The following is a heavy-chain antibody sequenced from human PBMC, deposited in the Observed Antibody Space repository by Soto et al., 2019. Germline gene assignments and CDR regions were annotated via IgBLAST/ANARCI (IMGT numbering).Heavy chain of an antibody. D-gene: IGHD3-22*01. Sequence: QVQLVQSGAEVKKPGSSVKVSCKASGGTFSSYAISWVRQAPGQGLEWMGGIILIFGTANYAQKFQGRVTITADKSTSTAYMELSSLSSEDTAVYYCARSHYDSSGYYYVVPFDYWGQGTLVTVSS. CDR1: GGTFSSYA. V-gene: IGHV1-69*06. CDR2: IILIFGTA. J-gene: IGHJ4*02. CDR3: ARSHYDSSGYYYVVPFDY.